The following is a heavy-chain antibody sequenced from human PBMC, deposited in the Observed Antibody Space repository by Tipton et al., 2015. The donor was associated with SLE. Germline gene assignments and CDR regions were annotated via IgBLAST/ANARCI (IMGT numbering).Heavy chain of an antibody. V-gene: IGHV4-34*09. CDR2: INHSGST. D-gene: IGHD5-24*01. Sequence: TLSLTCAVYGGSFSGYYWSWIRQPPGKGLEWIGEINHSGSTNYNPSLKSRVSISVDTSKNQFSLKLNSVTAADTTVYYCASTSIRQFADNWGQGTLITVSS. J-gene: IGHJ4*02. CDR3: ASTSIRQFADN. CDR1: GGSFSGYY.